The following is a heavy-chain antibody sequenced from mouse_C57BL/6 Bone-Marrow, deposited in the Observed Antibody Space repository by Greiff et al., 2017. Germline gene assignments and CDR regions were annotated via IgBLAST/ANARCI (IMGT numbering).Heavy chain of an antibody. D-gene: IGHD1-1*01. CDR3: AREDYGSCHWYFDV. J-gene: IGHJ1*03. CDR2: ISYSGST. V-gene: IGHV3-1*01. CDR1: GYSITSGYD. Sequence: EVKLVESGPGMVKPSQSLSLSCTVTGYSITSGYDWHWIRHFPGNKLEWMGYISYSGSTNYNPSLKSRISLTHDTSKNHFFLKVNSVTTEDTATYYCAREDYGSCHWYFDVWGTGTTVTVSS.